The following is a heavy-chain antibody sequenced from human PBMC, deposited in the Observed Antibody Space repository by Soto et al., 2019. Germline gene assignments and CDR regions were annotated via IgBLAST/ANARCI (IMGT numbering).Heavy chain of an antibody. CDR1: GGTFSSYA. D-gene: IGHD2-15*01. J-gene: IGHJ6*02. CDR2: FIPTSATT. V-gene: IGHV1-69*06. Sequence: QVQLVQSGAEVKKPESSVKVSCKASGGTFSSYAISWVRQAPGQGLEWMGVFIPTSATTHYARKFQGRVTITADKATSTAYMDLSRLRSEDTAVYYCARVPTYCSGGTCYERYFYYCMDVWGQGTTVTVSS. CDR3: ARVPTYCSGGTCYERYFYYCMDV.